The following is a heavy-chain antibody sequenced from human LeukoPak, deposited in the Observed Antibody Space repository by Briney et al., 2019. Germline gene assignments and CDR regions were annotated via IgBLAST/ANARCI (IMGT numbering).Heavy chain of an antibody. J-gene: IGHJ4*02. V-gene: IGHV4-30-2*01. D-gene: IGHD4-17*01. Sequence: SETLSLTCAVSGVSISSGGYSWRWIRQPPGKGLEWIGYIYHSGSTYYNPSLKSRVTISVDRSKNQFSLKLSSVTAADTAVYYCARGGDYSYFDYWGQGTLVTVSS. CDR1: GVSISSGGYS. CDR2: IYHSGST. CDR3: ARGGDYSYFDY.